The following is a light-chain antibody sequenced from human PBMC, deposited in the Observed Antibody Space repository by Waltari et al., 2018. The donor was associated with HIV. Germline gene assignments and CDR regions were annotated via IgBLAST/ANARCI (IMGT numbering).Light chain of an antibody. J-gene: IGLJ1*01. CDR2: SKN. V-gene: IGLV1-44*01. Sequence: QSVLTKPPSASGTPGQRVTISCSGSSSNIGSNAVNWYQQLPGTAPKLLIYSKNQRPSGVPDRFSGSKSGTSASLAISGLQSDDEADYYCAAWDDSLNDSYVFGPGTKVTVL. CDR1: SSNIGSNA. CDR3: AAWDDSLNDSYV.